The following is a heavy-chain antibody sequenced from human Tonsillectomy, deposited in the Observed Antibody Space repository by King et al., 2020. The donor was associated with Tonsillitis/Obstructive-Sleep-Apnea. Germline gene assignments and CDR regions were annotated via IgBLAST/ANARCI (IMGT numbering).Heavy chain of an antibody. V-gene: IGHV3-15*01. J-gene: IGHJ5*02. D-gene: IGHD3-3*01. CDR1: GFTFSKAW. CDR3: TTGREWLWA. CDR2: IKSKTDGGTS. Sequence: VQLVESGGGLVKPGGSLRLSCAASGFTFSKAWMSWVRQAPGEGLEWGGRIKSKTDGGTSDYAAPVKGRFTISRDDSKNTLYLQVNSLKTEDTAVYYCTTGREWLWAWGQGTLVTVSS.